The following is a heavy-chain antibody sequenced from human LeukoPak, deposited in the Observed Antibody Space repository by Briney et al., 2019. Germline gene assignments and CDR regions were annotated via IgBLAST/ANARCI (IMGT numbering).Heavy chain of an antibody. V-gene: IGHV3-33*01. CDR1: GFTFSSYG. J-gene: IGHJ1*01. Sequence: PGRSLRLSCAASGFTFSSYGMHWVRQAPGKGLEWVAVIWYDGSNKYYGDSVKGRFTNSRDNSKKTLYLQMNSLRVEDTAVYYCARGDGYNDAEYLQHRGQGTLVTVS. D-gene: IGHD5-24*01. CDR2: IWYDGSNK. CDR3: ARGDGYNDAEYLQH.